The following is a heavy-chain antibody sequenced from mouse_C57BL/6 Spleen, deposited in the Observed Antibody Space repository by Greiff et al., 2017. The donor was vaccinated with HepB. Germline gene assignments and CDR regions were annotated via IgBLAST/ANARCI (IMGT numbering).Heavy chain of an antibody. CDR3: TGVTTDYAMDY. D-gene: IGHD2-2*01. CDR2: IDPETGGT. V-gene: IGHV1-15*01. Sequence: VQVVESGAELVRPGASVTLSCKASGYTFTDYEMHWVKQTPVHGLEWIGAIDPETGGTAYNQKFKGKAILTADKSSSTAYMELRSLTSEDSAVYYCTGVTTDYAMDYWGQGTSVTVSS. CDR1: GYTFTDYE. J-gene: IGHJ4*01.